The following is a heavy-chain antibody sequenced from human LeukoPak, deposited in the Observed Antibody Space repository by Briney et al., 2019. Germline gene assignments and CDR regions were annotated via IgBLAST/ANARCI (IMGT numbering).Heavy chain of an antibody. D-gene: IGHD2-15*01. Sequence: GSLRLSCAASGFTFDDYGMSWVRQAPGKGLEWVSGINWNGGSTGYADSVKGRFTISRDNAKNSLYLQMNSLRAEDTALYHCAREDCSGGSCHNDAFDIWGQGTMVTVSS. CDR3: AREDCSGGSCHNDAFDI. CDR2: INWNGGST. CDR1: GFTFDDYG. J-gene: IGHJ3*02. V-gene: IGHV3-20*01.